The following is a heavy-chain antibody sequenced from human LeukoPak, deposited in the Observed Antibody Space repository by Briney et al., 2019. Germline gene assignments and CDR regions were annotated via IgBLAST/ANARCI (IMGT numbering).Heavy chain of an antibody. CDR1: GGSISSYY. J-gene: IGHJ5*02. CDR2: IYYSGST. V-gene: IGHV4-59*12. D-gene: IGHD4-23*01. CDR3: AREGYGGNWFDP. Sequence: SETLSLTCTVSGGSISSYYWSWIRQPPGKGLEWIGYIYYSGSTYYNPSLKSRVTISVDTSKNQFSLKLSSVTAADTAVYYCAREGYGGNWFDPWGQGTLVTVSS.